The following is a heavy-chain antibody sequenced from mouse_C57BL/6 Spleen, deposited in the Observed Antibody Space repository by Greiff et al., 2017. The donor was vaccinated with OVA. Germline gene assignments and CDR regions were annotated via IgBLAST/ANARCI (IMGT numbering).Heavy chain of an antibody. CDR3: ARRDPWDGSY. CDR1: GYTFTSYW. V-gene: IGHV1-50*01. J-gene: IGHJ2*01. CDR2: IDPSDSYT. Sequence: QVQLQQPGAELVKPGASVKLSCKASGYTFTSYWMQWVKQRPGQGLEWIGEIDPSDSYTNYNQKFKGKATLTVDTSSSTAYMQLSSLTSEDSAVYCCARRDPWDGSYWGQGTTLTVSS. D-gene: IGHD4-1*01.